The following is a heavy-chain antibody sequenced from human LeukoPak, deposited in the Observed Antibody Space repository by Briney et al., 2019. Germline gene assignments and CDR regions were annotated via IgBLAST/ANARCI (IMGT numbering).Heavy chain of an antibody. Sequence: ASVKVSCKVSGYTLTELSMHWVRQAPGRGLEWMGWINPNSGGTNYAQKFQGRVTMTRDTSISTAYMELSRLRSDDTAVYYCARDVRDYGSGSYYNRFDYWGQGTLVTVSS. CDR2: INPNSGGT. V-gene: IGHV1-2*02. CDR3: ARDVRDYGSGSYYNRFDY. CDR1: GYTLTELS. J-gene: IGHJ4*02. D-gene: IGHD3-10*01.